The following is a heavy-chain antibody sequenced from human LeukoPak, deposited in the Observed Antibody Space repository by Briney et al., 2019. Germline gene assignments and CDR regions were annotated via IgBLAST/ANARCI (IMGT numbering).Heavy chain of an antibody. D-gene: IGHD3-3*01. J-gene: IGHJ6*03. CDR3: ARDQVYDFWSGRYYYYYYYMDV. CDR1: GFTFSSYW. Sequence: GGSLRLSCAASGFTFSSYWMSWVRQAPGKGLEWVANIKQDGSEKYYVDSVKGRFTISRDNAKNSLYLQMNSLRAEDTAVYYCARDQVYDFWSGRYYYYYYYMDVWGKGTTVTVS. V-gene: IGHV3-7*01. CDR2: IKQDGSEK.